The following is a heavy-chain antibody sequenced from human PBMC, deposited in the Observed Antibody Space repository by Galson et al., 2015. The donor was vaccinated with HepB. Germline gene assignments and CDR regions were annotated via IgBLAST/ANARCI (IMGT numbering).Heavy chain of an antibody. V-gene: IGHV4-59*01. D-gene: IGHD3-22*01. CDR3: ARYDGSDDRSFFDY. CDR2: IYHSGSA. Sequence: SETLSLTCNVSDGSISSYYWSWIRQPPGKGLEWIGYIYHSGSANYNLSLKSRVTISVDTSKNQLSLRLNSVTAADTAVYYCARYDGSDDRSFFDYWGQGTLVTVSS. J-gene: IGHJ4*02. CDR1: DGSISSYY.